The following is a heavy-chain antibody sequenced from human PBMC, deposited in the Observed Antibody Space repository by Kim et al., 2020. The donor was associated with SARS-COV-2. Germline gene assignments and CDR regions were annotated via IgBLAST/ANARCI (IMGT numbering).Heavy chain of an antibody. CDR2: YYGGST. V-gene: IGHV4-59*08. CDR3: ARGFDL. Sequence: YYGGSTNYNPSLRSRVTISVDTSKNQFSLKLSSVTAADTAVYYCARGFDLWGRGTLVTVSS. J-gene: IGHJ2*01.